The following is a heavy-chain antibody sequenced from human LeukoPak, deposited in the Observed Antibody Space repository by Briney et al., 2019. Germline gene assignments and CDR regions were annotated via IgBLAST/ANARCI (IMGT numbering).Heavy chain of an antibody. CDR3: ARVRTGSYYIDY. V-gene: IGHV4-61*01. D-gene: IGHD1-26*01. J-gene: IGHJ4*02. CDR1: GGSVSSGSYY. Sequence: SETLSLTCTVSGGSVSSGSYYWSWIRQPPGKGLECIGYLFYSGSTNYNPSLKSRVTISVDTSKDQFSLKLNSVTAADTAVYYCARVRTGSYYIDYWGQGTLVTVSS. CDR2: LFYSGST.